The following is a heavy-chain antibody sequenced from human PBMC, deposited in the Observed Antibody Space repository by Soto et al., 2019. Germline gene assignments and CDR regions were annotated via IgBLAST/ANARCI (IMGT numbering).Heavy chain of an antibody. D-gene: IGHD2-15*01. Sequence: QVQLQQWGAGLLKPSETLSLTCAVYGGSFSGYYWSWIRQPPGKGLEWIGEINHSGSTNYNPSLKSRVTISVDTSKNQFSLKLSSVTAADTAVYYCARAPAPYYCSGGSCYYYYGMDVWGQGTTVTVSS. CDR2: INHSGST. V-gene: IGHV4-34*01. J-gene: IGHJ6*02. CDR3: ARAPAPYYCSGGSCYYYYGMDV. CDR1: GGSFSGYY.